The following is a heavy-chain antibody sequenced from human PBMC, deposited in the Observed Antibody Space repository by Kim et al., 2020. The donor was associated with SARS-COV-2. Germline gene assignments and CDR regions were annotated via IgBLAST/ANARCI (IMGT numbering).Heavy chain of an antibody. CDR2: ISSSSSYI. J-gene: IGHJ6*02. Sequence: GGSLRLSCAASGFTFSSYSMNWVRQAPGKWLEWVSSISSSSSYIYYADSVKGRFTISRDNAKNSLYLQMNSLRAEDTAVYYCARGARRGYCSSTSCHSPEYYYYGMDVWGQGTTVTVSS. CDR3: ARGARRGYCSSTSCHSPEYYYYGMDV. CDR1: GFTFSSYS. D-gene: IGHD2-2*01. V-gene: IGHV3-21*01.